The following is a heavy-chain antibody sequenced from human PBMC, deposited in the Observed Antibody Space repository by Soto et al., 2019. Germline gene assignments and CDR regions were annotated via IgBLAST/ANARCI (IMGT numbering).Heavy chain of an antibody. CDR3: ARLLLMTTVTTEVDY. CDR2: ISAYNGNT. D-gene: IGHD4-17*01. Sequence: ASVKVSCKASGYTFTSYGISWVRQAPGQGLEWMGWISAYNGNTNYAQKLQGRVTMTTDTSTSTAYMELRSLRSDDTAVYYCARLLLMTTVTTEVDYWGQGTLVTVSS. J-gene: IGHJ4*02. CDR1: GYTFTSYG. V-gene: IGHV1-18*01.